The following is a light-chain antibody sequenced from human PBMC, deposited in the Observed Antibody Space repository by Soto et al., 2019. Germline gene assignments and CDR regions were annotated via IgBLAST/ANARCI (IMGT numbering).Light chain of an antibody. CDR2: DTS. CDR3: QQRVSWPPMYA. Sequence: IVLTQSPATLSLSPGERASLSCRASQNIGNFLAWYQQKPGQAPRLLIYDTSNRTTGVPARFTGIGSGTDCTLTINGLELEVFAVFYCQQRVSWPPMYAFGQGTNLEIK. J-gene: IGKJ2*01. V-gene: IGKV3-11*01. CDR1: QNIGNF.